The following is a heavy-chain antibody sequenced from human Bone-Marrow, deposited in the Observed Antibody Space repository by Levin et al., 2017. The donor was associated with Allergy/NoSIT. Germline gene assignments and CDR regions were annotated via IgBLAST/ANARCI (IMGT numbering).Heavy chain of an antibody. Sequence: GESLKISCAASGLTVGNHYMSWVRQAPRKGLEWVALIYSGGGTYYADSVKGRFTISRDNSKNTLYLQMNSLRTEDTAVYHCARNIPVTDLGFWGRGTLVTVSS. D-gene: IGHD2-21*01. J-gene: IGHJ4*02. CDR2: IYSGGGT. CDR3: ARNIPVTDLGF. V-gene: IGHV3-53*01. CDR1: GLTVGNHY.